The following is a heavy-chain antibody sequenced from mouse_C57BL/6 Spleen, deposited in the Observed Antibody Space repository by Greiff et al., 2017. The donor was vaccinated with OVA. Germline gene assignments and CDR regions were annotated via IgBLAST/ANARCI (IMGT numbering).Heavy chain of an antibody. V-gene: IGHV1-76*01. Sequence: QVQLQQSGAELVRPGASVKLSCKASGYTFTDYYINWVKQRPGQGLEWIARIYPGSGNTYYNEKFKGKATLTAEKSSSTAYMQLSSLTSEDSAVYFCARSWLLSFAYWGQGTLVTVS. CDR1: GYTFTDYY. J-gene: IGHJ3*01. D-gene: IGHD2-3*01. CDR3: ARSWLLSFAY. CDR2: IYPGSGNT.